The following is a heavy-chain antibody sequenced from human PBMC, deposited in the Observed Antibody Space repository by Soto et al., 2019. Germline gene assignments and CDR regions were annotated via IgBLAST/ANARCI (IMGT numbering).Heavy chain of an antibody. Sequence: GGSLRLSCAASGFTFSRYWMSWVRQAPGKGLEWVANINQDGSEKNYVDSVKGRFTISRDNAKNSLYLQMNSLRAEDTAVYYCAASAYSNYGYWGQGTLVIVSS. CDR1: GFTFSRYW. D-gene: IGHD4-4*01. V-gene: IGHV3-7*01. CDR2: INQDGSEK. J-gene: IGHJ4*02. CDR3: AASAYSNYGY.